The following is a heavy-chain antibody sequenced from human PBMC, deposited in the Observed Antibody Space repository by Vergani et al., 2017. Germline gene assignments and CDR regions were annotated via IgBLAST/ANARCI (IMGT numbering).Heavy chain of an antibody. D-gene: IGHD2-2*01. V-gene: IGHV3-23*01. J-gene: IGHJ3*02. CDR1: GFTFSSYA. Sequence: EVQLLESGGNLIQPGGSLRLSCGASGFTFSSYAMTWVRLAPGKGLQWVSAISGSGGNTFYTDSVKGRFTISRDNSKDTLYLQMNSLRAEDTAVYYCASCSSTSCYGAAFDIWGQGTMVTVSS. CDR3: ASCSSTSCYGAAFDI. CDR2: ISGSGGNT.